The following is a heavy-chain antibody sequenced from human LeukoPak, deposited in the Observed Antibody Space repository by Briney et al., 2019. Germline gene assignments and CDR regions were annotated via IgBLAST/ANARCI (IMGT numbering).Heavy chain of an antibody. CDR3: AKGVTMIVVLSPLDY. Sequence: PGGSLRLSCAVSRFTLSSYWMSWVRQAPGKGLEWVANIKQDGSEKYYVDSVKGRFTISRDNAKNSLYLQMNSLRAEDTALYYCAKGVTMIVVLSPLDYWGQGTLVTVSS. CDR1: RFTLSSYW. V-gene: IGHV3-7*03. D-gene: IGHD3-22*01. J-gene: IGHJ4*02. CDR2: IKQDGSEK.